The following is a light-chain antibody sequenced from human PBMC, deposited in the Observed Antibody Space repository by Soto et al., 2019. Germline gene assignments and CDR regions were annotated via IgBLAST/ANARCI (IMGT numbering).Light chain of an antibody. V-gene: IGLV2-8*01. CDR3: SSHGGNSPYV. J-gene: IGLJ1*01. CDR1: TGDIGNYNF. Sequence: QSALTQPPSASGSPGQSVAISCTGTTGDIGNYNFVSWYQQHPRKAPKLLIFEVNKRPSGVPDRFSGSKSGNTASLTVSGLQAEDEADYYCSSHGGNSPYVFGTGTKLTVL. CDR2: EVN.